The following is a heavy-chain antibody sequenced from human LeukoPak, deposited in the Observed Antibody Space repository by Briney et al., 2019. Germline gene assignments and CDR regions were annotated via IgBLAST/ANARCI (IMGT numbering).Heavy chain of an antibody. CDR3: ARWPPPGPLYYSSGTHDAFDI. J-gene: IGHJ3*02. CDR2: IYYSGST. V-gene: IGHV4-59*01. D-gene: IGHD3-10*01. CDR1: GGSISSYY. Sequence: SETLSLTCTVSGGSISSYYWSWIRQPPGKGLEWIGYIYYSGSTNYNPSLKSRVTISVDTSKNQFSLKLSSVTAADTAVYYCARWPPPGPLYYSSGTHDAFDIWGQGTMVTVSS.